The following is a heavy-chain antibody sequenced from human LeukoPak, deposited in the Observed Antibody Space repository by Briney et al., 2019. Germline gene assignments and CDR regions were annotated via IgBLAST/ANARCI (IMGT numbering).Heavy chain of an antibody. V-gene: IGHV3-7*01. CDR2: INRDGSEK. Sequence: GGPLRLSCAVSGFTFSSYWMSWVRQAPGKGLEWVANINRDGSEKYYVDSVKGRFTISRDNAKNSLYLQMNSLRAGDTAVYYCVRGSVDTAMLNALHYYYYYMDVWGKGTTVTVSS. CDR1: GFTFSSYW. CDR3: VRGSVDTAMLNALHYYYYYMDV. J-gene: IGHJ6*03. D-gene: IGHD5-18*01.